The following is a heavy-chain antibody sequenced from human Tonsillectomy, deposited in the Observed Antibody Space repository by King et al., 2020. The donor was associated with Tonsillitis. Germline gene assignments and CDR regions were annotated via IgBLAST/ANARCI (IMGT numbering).Heavy chain of an antibody. CDR2: ISWNSGII. V-gene: IGHV3-9*01. CDR3: AKDIIRYDFWSGSDY. Sequence: VQLVESGGGLVQPGRSLRLSCAASGFTFDDYAMHWVRQAPGKGLEWVSGISWNSGIIGYADSVKGRVTISRDNAKNSLYLQMNSLRAEDTALYYCAKDIIRYDFWSGSDYWGQGTLVTVSS. D-gene: IGHD3-3*01. CDR1: GFTFDDYA. J-gene: IGHJ4*02.